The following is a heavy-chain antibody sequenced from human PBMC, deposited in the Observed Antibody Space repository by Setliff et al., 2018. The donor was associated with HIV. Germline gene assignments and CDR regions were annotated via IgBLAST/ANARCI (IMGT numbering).Heavy chain of an antibody. CDR3: ATALTANWNYEPHFDY. D-gene: IGHD1-7*01. CDR1: GGTFSTFSSSA. V-gene: IGHV1-69*13. J-gene: IGHJ4*02. Sequence: SVKVSCKASGGTFSTFSSSAISWVRQAPGQGLEWMGGVIPIFGTPKYPQKFQGSVTITADDSTTTAYMELSRLKPDDTAIYYCATALTANWNYEPHFDYWGQGSLVTVS. CDR2: VIPIFGTP.